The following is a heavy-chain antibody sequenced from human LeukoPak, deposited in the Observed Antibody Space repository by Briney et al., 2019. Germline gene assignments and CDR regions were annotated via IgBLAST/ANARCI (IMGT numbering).Heavy chain of an antibody. CDR3: ARDRGYSSRWNFGKDYYMDV. J-gene: IGHJ6*03. CDR2: IWYDGSLA. CDR1: GFTFSTYG. Sequence: PGRSLRLSCSASGFTFSTYGMNWVRQAPGKGLEWVAVIWYDGSLANYADAVKGRFTISRDNSKDTLYLQMNSPRAEDTAVYYCARDRGYSSRWNFGKDYYMDVWGKGTTVTVSS. D-gene: IGHD6-13*01. V-gene: IGHV3-33*01.